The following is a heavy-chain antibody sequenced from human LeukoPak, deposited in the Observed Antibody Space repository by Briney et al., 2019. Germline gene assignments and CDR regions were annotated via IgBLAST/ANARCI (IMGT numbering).Heavy chain of an antibody. V-gene: IGHV3-30*03. J-gene: IGHJ6*02. CDR2: ISYDGSNK. Sequence: PGGSLRLSCAASGFTFSSYGMHWVRQAPGKGLEWVAVISYDGSNKYYADSVKGRFTISRDNSKNTLYLQMNSLRAEDTAVYYCARDRREGYCSSTSCYYYYGMDVWGQGTTVTVSS. CDR3: ARDRREGYCSSTSCYYYYGMDV. D-gene: IGHD2-2*01. CDR1: GFTFSSYG.